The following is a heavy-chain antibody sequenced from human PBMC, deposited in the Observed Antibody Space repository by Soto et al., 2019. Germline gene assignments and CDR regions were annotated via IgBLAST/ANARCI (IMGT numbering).Heavy chain of an antibody. CDR2: ISGSGGST. CDR3: AKDYGTMVRGAVVGLFDY. V-gene: IGHV3-23*01. Sequence: GGSLRLSCAASGFTFSSYAMSWVRQAPGKGLEWVSAISGSGGSTYYADSVKDRFTISRDNSKNTLYLQMNSLRAEDTAVYYCAKDYGTMVRGAVVGLFDYWGQGTLVTVSS. CDR1: GFTFSSYA. D-gene: IGHD3-10*01. J-gene: IGHJ4*02.